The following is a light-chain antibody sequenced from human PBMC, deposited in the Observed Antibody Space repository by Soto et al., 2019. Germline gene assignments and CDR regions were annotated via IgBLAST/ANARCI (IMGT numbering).Light chain of an antibody. V-gene: IGKV1-5*01. CDR3: QQYNSYSRT. CDR1: QSIRSW. CDR2: DAS. Sequence: DIQMTQSPSTLSASVGDRVTITCRASQSIRSWLAWYQQKPGKAPKVLISDASRLESGVPSRFSGSGSGTEFTLTISSLQPADFATYYCQQYNSYSRTFGQGTKVDIK. J-gene: IGKJ1*01.